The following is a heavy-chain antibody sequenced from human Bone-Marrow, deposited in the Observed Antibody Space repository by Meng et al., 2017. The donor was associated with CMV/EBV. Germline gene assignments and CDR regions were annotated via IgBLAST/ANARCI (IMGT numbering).Heavy chain of an antibody. V-gene: IGHV3-11*01. Sequence: GGSLRLSCVPSGFIFSDHYMSWIRQAPGKGLEWVSYISDGGNTIYVDSVKGRSTISSDNAKESLFLQMNSLRAEDTAVYYFARMRGAGTVGYFDLWGQGTLVTFSS. CDR1: GFIFSDHY. J-gene: IGHJ4*02. CDR2: ISDGGNTI. D-gene: IGHD1-14*01. CDR3: ARMRGAGTVGYFDL.